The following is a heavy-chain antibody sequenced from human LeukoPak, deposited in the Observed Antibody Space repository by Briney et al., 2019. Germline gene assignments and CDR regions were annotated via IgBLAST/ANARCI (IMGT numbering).Heavy chain of an antibody. CDR3: ARGSSSSSWYPWYFDY. D-gene: IGHD6-13*01. J-gene: IGHJ4*02. Sequence: PGGSLRLSCAVSGFTFSSYSMNWVRQAPGKGLEWVSSISSSSYIYYADSVKGRFTISRDNAKNSLYLQMNSLRAEDTAVYYCARGSSSSSWYPWYFDYWGQGTLVTVSS. CDR2: ISSSSYI. V-gene: IGHV3-21*01. CDR1: GFTFSSYS.